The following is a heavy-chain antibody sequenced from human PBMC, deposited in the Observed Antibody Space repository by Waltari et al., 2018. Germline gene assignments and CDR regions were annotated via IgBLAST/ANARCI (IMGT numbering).Heavy chain of an antibody. J-gene: IGHJ4*02. D-gene: IGHD6-13*01. CDR2: IYSGGST. CDR3: ASGYSSSWEFDY. Sequence: EVQLVESGAGSLQPGGYLRLSFADSGLTAGSNYMRWVRQAPGKGLEGVSVIYSGGSTYYADSGKGRFTISRDNSKNTLYLQMNSLRAEDTAVYYCASGYSSSWEFDYWGQGTLVTVSS. CDR1: GLTAGSNY. V-gene: IGHV3-53*01.